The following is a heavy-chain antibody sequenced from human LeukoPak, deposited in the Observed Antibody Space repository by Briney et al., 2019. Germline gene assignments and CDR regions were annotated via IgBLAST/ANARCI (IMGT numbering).Heavy chain of an antibody. V-gene: IGHV3-33*01. CDR3: AMYSGCDWELNY. Sequence: PRRSPRLSCAASGFTFSNHGMYWGRQAPGKGLKWVANIWYEGSKKYNGASVKGRFTVPRDNSKNTLYLQMNGLRAEDTALYYCAMYSGCDWELNYWGQGTLVTVSS. CDR2: IWYEGSKK. D-gene: IGHD5-12*01. CDR1: GFTFSNHG. J-gene: IGHJ4*02.